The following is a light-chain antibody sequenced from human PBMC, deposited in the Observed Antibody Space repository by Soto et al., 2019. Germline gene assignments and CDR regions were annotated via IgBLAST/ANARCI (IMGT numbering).Light chain of an antibody. CDR3: EAWDDSLYGAV. V-gene: IGLV1-44*01. CDR2: NND. CDR1: SSNIGANP. Sequence: QSVLTQRPSASGTPGQRVTISCSGSSSNIGANPINWYQQLPGTAPKLLIYNNDQRPSGVPDRFSASKSGTSASLAISGLQSEDEADYYCEAWDDSLYGAVLGGGTKVTVL. J-gene: IGLJ2*01.